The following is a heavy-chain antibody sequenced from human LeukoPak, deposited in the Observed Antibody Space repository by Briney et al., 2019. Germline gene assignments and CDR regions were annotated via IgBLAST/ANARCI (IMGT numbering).Heavy chain of an antibody. CDR2: IYYSGST. J-gene: IGHJ4*02. CDR3: ARRTYSSGFYYFDY. Sequence: PSETLSLTCTVSGGSITSYYWSWIRQSPGKGLEWIGYIYYSGSTNYNPSLKSRVTISVDTSKNQFSLKLSSVTAADTAVYYCARRTYSSGFYYFDYGGQGTLVTVSS. V-gene: IGHV4-59*08. D-gene: IGHD6-25*01. CDR1: GGSITSYY.